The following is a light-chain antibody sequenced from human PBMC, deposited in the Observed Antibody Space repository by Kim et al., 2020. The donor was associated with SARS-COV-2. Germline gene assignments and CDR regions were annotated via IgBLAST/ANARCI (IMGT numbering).Light chain of an antibody. V-gene: IGLV3-19*01. CDR1: SLRSYY. CDR2: GEN. Sequence: SSELTQDPAVSVALGQTVRITCQGDSLRSYYASWYQQKPGQAPVLVMYGENHRPSGIPDRFSGSTSGDTASLTITGAQAEDEADYSCNCRDGRGNPVFGGGTKLTVL. CDR3: NCRDGRGNPV. J-gene: IGLJ2*01.